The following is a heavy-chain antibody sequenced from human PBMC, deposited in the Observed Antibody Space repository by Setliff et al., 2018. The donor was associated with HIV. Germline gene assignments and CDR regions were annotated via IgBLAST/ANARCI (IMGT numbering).Heavy chain of an antibody. CDR1: RFDFNNYW. J-gene: IGHJ4*02. CDR3: ASGSGCYDY. Sequence: GGSLRLSCAASRFDFNNYWMHWVRQVPGKGLVWVSRISPDGSSISYADSVKGRFTISRDNAKNTLYLQMNSLRAEDTAVYYCASGSGCYDYWGQGNMVTVSS. CDR2: ISPDGSSI. V-gene: IGHV3-74*01. D-gene: IGHD1-26*01.